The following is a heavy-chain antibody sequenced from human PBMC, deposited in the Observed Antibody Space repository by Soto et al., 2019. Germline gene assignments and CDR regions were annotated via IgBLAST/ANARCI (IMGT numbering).Heavy chain of an antibody. CDR2: IWYDGSNK. V-gene: IGHV3-33*01. CDR1: XXTXSXYG. CDR3: XXXXXXXXXGMDV. Sequence: QVQLVESGGGVVQPGRSLRLSCAASXXTXSXYGMHWVRQAXGKGLEWVAVIWYDGSNKYYADSVKGRFTISRDNSKNTLYLQMNSLRAEXTAVXXXXXXXXXXXXGMDVWGQGTTVTVSS. J-gene: IGHJ6*02.